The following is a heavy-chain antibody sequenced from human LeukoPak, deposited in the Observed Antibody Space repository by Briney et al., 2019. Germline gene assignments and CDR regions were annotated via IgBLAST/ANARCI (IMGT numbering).Heavy chain of an antibody. D-gene: IGHD6-13*01. CDR3: AKGDSSSWNFDY. J-gene: IGHJ4*02. Sequence: GGSLRLSCTASGFTFSSYEMNWVRQAPGKGLEWVSHISSSGTIIHYADFVRGRFTTSRDNSNNTLYLQVNSLRAEDTAVYYCAKGDSSSWNFDYWGQGTLVTVSS. CDR2: ISSSGTII. V-gene: IGHV3-48*03. CDR1: GFTFSSYE.